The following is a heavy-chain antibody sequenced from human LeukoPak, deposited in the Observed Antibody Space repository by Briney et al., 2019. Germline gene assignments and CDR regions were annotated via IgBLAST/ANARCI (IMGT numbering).Heavy chain of an antibody. D-gene: IGHD1-14*01. V-gene: IGHV3-23*01. CDR3: ARLGESTTDF. J-gene: IGHJ4*02. CDR1: GFTFNIYT. Sequence: PGGSLRLSCAASGFTFNIYTMTWVRQAPGRGLEWVSIISDNGDYTYYADSVKGRFTISRDNSKNTLYLQMNSLRAEDTAAYYCARLGESTTDFWGQGTLVTVSS. CDR2: ISDNGDYT.